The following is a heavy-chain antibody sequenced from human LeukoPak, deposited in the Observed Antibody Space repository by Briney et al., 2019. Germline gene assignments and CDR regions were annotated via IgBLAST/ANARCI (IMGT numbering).Heavy chain of an antibody. Sequence: PGGPLRLSCAASGFTFSSYSMNWVRQAPGKGLEWVSSISSSSSYTYYADSVKGRFTISRDNAKNSLYLQMNSLRAEDTAVYYCARGGQPAYYFDYWGQGTLVTVSS. V-gene: IGHV3-21*01. CDR3: ARGGQPAYYFDY. CDR1: GFTFSSYS. CDR2: ISSSSSYT. J-gene: IGHJ4*02. D-gene: IGHD2-2*01.